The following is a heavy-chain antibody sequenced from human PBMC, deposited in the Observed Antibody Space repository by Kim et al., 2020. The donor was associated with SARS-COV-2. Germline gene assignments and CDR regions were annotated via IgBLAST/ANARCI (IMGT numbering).Heavy chain of an antibody. Sequence: SVKVSCKASGGTFSSYAISWVRQAPGQGLEWMGGIIPIFGTANYAQKFQGRVTITADESTSAAYMELSSLSSEDTAVYYCAVQSGYCSSTSCYEGDYWGQGTLVTVSS. J-gene: IGHJ4*02. CDR2: IIPIFGTA. CDR1: GGTFSSYA. V-gene: IGHV1-69*13. CDR3: AVQSGYCSSTSCYEGDY. D-gene: IGHD2-2*01.